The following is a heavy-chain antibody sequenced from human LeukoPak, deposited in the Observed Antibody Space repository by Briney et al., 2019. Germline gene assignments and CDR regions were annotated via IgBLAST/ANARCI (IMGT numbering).Heavy chain of an antibody. CDR3: AKDRYSSSWYSRWGVFDY. J-gene: IGHJ4*02. D-gene: IGHD6-13*01. CDR2: ISGRCGST. CDR1: GFTFSSYG. V-gene: IGHV3-23*01. Sequence: GGSLRLSCAASGFTFSSYGMSWVRQAPGKGLEWVSAISGRCGSTYYADSVKRRFTISRDNSKNTLYLQMNSLRAEDTAVYYCAKDRYSSSWYSRWGVFDYWGQGTLVTVSS.